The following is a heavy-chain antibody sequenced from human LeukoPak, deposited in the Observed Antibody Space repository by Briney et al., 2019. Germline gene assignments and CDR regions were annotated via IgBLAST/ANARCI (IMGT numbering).Heavy chain of an antibody. CDR3: ATKRGYNYGLDY. J-gene: IGHJ4*02. V-gene: IGHV3-53*01. CDR2: TYSGGTT. Sequence: PGGSLRLSCAASGFTVSSNYMSWVRQSPGKGLEWVSLTYSGGTTNYADSVKGRLTISRDNSKNTLYLQMNSLRVEDTAVYYCATKRGYNYGLDYWGQGALVTVSS. CDR1: GFTVSSNY. D-gene: IGHD5-18*01.